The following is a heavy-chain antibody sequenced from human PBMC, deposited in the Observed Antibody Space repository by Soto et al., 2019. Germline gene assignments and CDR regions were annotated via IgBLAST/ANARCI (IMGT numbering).Heavy chain of an antibody. Sequence: PSETLSLTCTVSGGSVSSGSYYWSWIRQPPGKGLEWIGYIYYSGSTNYNPSLKSRVTISVDTSKNQFSPKLSSVTAADTAVYYCARDYYDSSGYPPGFDYWGQGTLVTVSS. CDR1: GGSVSSGSYY. V-gene: IGHV4-61*01. J-gene: IGHJ4*02. CDR3: ARDYYDSSGYPPGFDY. D-gene: IGHD3-22*01. CDR2: IYYSGST.